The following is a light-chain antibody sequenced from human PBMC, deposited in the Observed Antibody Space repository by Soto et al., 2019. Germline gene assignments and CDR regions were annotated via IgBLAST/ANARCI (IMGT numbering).Light chain of an antibody. V-gene: IGKV1D-12*01. Sequence: DIQMTQSPSSVSASVGDRVTITCRASQGIAGWLAWYQQKPGQAPKLLIYAASSLQSGVPSRFSASGPRTHFTLTISSLQPEDFATYYCQQANSFPPSFGPGSKVDIK. J-gene: IGKJ3*01. CDR2: AAS. CDR1: QGIAGW. CDR3: QQANSFPPS.